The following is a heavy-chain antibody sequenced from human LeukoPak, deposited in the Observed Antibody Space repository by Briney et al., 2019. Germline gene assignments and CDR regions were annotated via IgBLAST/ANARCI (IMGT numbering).Heavy chain of an antibody. D-gene: IGHD3-16*01. J-gene: IGHJ6*03. CDR3: ARDVNFGYYMDV. CDR1: GFTLSSYE. V-gene: IGHV3-23*01. Sequence: GGSLRLSCTVSGFTLSSYEMSWIRQAPGKGLEWVSSIEYSGGSAYYADSVKGRFTISRDDSKNTLYLQLNSLRAEDTAVYYCARDVNFGYYMDVWGKGTTVTISS. CDR2: IEYSGGSA.